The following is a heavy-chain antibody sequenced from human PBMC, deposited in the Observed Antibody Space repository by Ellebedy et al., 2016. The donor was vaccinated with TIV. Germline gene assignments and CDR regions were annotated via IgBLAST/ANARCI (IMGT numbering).Heavy chain of an antibody. Sequence: AASVKVSCKASGYTFTGYYMHWVRQAPGQGLEWMGWINPNSGGAKNAQKFQGRVTMTRDTSISTVYMELSRLRSDDTAVYYCARESTGTTEIDYWGQGTLVTVSS. CDR1: GYTFTGYY. CDR3: ARESTGTTEIDY. J-gene: IGHJ4*02. V-gene: IGHV1-2*02. D-gene: IGHD1-1*01. CDR2: INPNSGGA.